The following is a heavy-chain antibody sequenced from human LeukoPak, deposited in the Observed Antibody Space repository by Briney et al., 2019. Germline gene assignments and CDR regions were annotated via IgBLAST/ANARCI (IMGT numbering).Heavy chain of an antibody. V-gene: IGHV3-23*01. J-gene: IGHJ4*02. CDR2: ISGGGGST. CDR1: GFTFSSYA. D-gene: IGHD3-16*02. CDR3: AKDLTGISTSSFAFGGVIVRDFDY. Sequence: GGSLRLSCAASGFTFSSYAMSWVRQAPGKGLEWVSAISGGGGSTYYADSVKGRFTISRDNSKNTLYLQMNSLRAEDTAVYYCAKDLTGISTSSFAFGGVIVRDFDYWGQGTLVTVSS.